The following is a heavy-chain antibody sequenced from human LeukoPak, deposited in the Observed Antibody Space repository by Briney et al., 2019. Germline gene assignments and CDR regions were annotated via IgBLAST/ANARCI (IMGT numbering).Heavy chain of an antibody. CDR2: ISGSGGST. Sequence: PGGSLRLSCAASGFTFSSYAMSWVRQAPGQGLEWVSAISGSGGSTYYADSVKGRFTISRDNSKNTLYLQMNSLRAEDTAVYYCADVGLWFGGSTDHWGQGTLVTVSS. V-gene: IGHV3-23*01. J-gene: IGHJ4*02. CDR3: ADVGLWFGGSTDH. CDR1: GFTFSSYA. D-gene: IGHD3-10*01.